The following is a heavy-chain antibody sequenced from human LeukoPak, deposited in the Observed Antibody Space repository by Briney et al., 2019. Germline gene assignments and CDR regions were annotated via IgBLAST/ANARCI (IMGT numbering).Heavy chain of an antibody. CDR3: AREYYRDEYYYYYMDV. CDR2: INPNSGGT. CDR1: GYTFTGYY. V-gene: IGHV1-2*06. Sequence: VASVKVSCKASGYTFTGYYMHWVRQAPGQGLEWMGRINPNSGGTNYAQKFQGRVTMTRGTSISTAYMELSRLRSDDTAVYYCAREYYRDEYYYYYMDVWGKGTTVTVSS. J-gene: IGHJ6*03. D-gene: IGHD3-10*01.